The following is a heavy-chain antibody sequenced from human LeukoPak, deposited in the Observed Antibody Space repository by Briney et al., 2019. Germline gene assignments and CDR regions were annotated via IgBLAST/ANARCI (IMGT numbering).Heavy chain of an antibody. CDR2: INHSGST. V-gene: IGHV4-34*01. J-gene: IGHJ3*02. CDR1: GGSFSGHY. Sequence: PETLSLTCAVYGGSFSGHYWSWICQPPGKGLEWIGEINHSGSTNYNPSLKSPVTILVDTSKNQFSLKLSSVTAADTAVYYCAREVQHYAGSVYDHDAFDIWGQGTMVTVSS. D-gene: IGHD3-22*01. CDR3: AREVQHYAGSVYDHDAFDI.